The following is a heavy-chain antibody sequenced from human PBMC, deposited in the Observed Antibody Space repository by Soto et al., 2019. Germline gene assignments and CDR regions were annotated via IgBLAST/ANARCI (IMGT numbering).Heavy chain of an antibody. CDR1: RFTFSTFA. D-gene: IGHD3-3*01. Sequence: QPGGSLRLSCAASRFTFSTFAMSWVRQAPGQGLEWVSVISGSGGFTYYADSVKGRFTISRDNSKNTLYLQMNSLRVEDTAIYYCAKRGITIFGVVTNYYSGVDVWGQGTTVTVSS. CDR2: ISGSGGFT. CDR3: AKRGITIFGVVTNYYSGVDV. V-gene: IGHV3-23*01. J-gene: IGHJ6*02.